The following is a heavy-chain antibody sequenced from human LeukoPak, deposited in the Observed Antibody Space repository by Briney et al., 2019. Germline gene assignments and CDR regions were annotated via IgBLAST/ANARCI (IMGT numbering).Heavy chain of an antibody. D-gene: IGHD6-19*01. Sequence: ASVKVSCKASGYTFTSYDINWVRQATGQGLEWMGWMNPNSGNTGYAQKFQGRVTITTDESKSTAYMELSSLRSEDTAVYYCARGYSSGWYDAYYFDYWGQGTLVTVSS. CDR2: MNPNSGNT. CDR3: ARGYSSGWYDAYYFDY. V-gene: IGHV1-8*01. CDR1: GYTFTSYD. J-gene: IGHJ4*02.